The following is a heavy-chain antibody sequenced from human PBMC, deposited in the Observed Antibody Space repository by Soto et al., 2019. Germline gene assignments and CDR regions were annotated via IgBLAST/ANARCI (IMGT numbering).Heavy chain of an antibody. J-gene: IGHJ6*02. D-gene: IGHD4-4*01. V-gene: IGHV1-3*01. CDR2: INAGNGNT. Sequence: QVQLVQSGAEVKKPGASVKVSCKASGYTFTSYAMHWVRQAPGQRLEWMGWINAGNGNTKYSQKFQGRVTITRDTPXXXAXXEPSSRRSEDTAVYYCASSYSNYALIDYYYYGMDVWGQGTTVTVSS. CDR1: GYTFTSYA. CDR3: ASSYSNYALIDYYYYGMDV.